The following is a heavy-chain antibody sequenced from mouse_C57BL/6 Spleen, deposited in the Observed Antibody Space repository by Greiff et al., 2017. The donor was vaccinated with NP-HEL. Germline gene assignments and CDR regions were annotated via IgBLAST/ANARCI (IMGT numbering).Heavy chain of an antibody. Sequence: VQLQQSGAELVRPGASVKLSCKASGYTFTDYYINWVKQRPGQGLEWIARIYPGSGNTYYNEKFKGKATLTAEKSSSTAYMQLSSLTSEDSAVYFCARSPYGYDDAMDYWGQGTSVTVSS. D-gene: IGHD2-2*01. V-gene: IGHV1-76*01. CDR1: GYTFTDYY. CDR2: IYPGSGNT. J-gene: IGHJ4*01. CDR3: ARSPYGYDDAMDY.